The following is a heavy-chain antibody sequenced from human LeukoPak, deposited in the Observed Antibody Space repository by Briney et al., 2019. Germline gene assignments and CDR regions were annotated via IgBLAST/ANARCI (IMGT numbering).Heavy chain of an antibody. Sequence: GGSLRLSCAASGFTFSSYWMHWVRQAPGKGLVWVSRINSDGSSTSYADSVKGRFTISRDNAKNTLYLQMNSLRAEDTAVYYCAREMYSYGTPWYYFDYWGQRTLDTVSS. CDR3: AREMYSYGTPWYYFDY. J-gene: IGHJ4*02. D-gene: IGHD5-18*01. CDR1: GFTFSSYW. CDR2: INSDGSST. V-gene: IGHV3-74*01.